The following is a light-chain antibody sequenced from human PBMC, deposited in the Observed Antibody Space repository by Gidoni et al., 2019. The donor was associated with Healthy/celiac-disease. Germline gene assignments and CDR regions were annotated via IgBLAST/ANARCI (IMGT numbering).Light chain of an antibody. Sequence: DIVMTQSPLSLPVTPGEPASISCRSSQSLLHSNGYNYLDWYLQKPGQSPQLLIYLGSNRASGVPDRFRGSGSGTDVTLKISRVEAEDVGVYYCMQALQTSITFGQGTRLEIK. J-gene: IGKJ5*01. CDR1: QSLLHSNGYNY. CDR3: MQALQTSIT. V-gene: IGKV2-28*01. CDR2: LGS.